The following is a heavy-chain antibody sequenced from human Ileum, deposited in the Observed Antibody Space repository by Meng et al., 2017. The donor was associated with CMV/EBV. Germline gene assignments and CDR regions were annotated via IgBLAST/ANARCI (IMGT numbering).Heavy chain of an antibody. D-gene: IGHD2-2*01. CDR2: INQDESER. CDR3: ARQGILVPAATNWFAP. CDR1: CTFSRVG. J-gene: IGHJ5*02. V-gene: IGHV3-7*01. Sequence: CTFSRVGRREVRQAPGKGLEWMANINQDESERYYVDSVKDRFTISRDNAKNSLYLQMNSLRAEDTAVYYCARQGILVPAATNWFAPWGQGTLVTVSS.